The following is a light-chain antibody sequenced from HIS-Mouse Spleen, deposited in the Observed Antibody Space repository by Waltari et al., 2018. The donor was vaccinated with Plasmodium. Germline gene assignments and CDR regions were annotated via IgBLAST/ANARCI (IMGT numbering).Light chain of an antibody. CDR1: QSISSR. Sequence: DIPMTQSPSTLSASVGDRVTITFRASQSISSRLTWYQQKPGKAPKLLIYKASSLESGVPSRFSGSGSGTEFTLTISSLQPDDFATYYCQQYNSYSWTFGQGTKVEIK. J-gene: IGKJ1*01. CDR2: KAS. V-gene: IGKV1-5*03. CDR3: QQYNSYSWT.